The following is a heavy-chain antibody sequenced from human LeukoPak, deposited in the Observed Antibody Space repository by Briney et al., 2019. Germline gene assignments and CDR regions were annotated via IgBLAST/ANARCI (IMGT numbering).Heavy chain of an antibody. Sequence: SETLSLTCTVSGGSFSSSNYYWGWIRQPPGKGLDWIGSIYYSGSTYYNPSLKGRVTISVDTSKNQFSLTLSSVTAADTAVYYCARKAPYYSDGSGTLGTYYFDNWGQGTLVTVSS. V-gene: IGHV4-39*07. CDR1: GGSFSSSNYY. CDR3: ARKAPYYSDGSGTLGTYYFDN. D-gene: IGHD3-22*01. CDR2: IYYSGST. J-gene: IGHJ4*02.